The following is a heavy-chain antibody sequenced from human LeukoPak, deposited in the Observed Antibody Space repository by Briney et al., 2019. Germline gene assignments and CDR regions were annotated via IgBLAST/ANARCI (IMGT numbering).Heavy chain of an antibody. Sequence: GGSLRLSCAASGLTFDNYAMIWVRLAPGRGLEYVSVISGSGDGTYSADSVRGRFTISRDNSKDTLYLQMNSLGAEDTAIYYCTKRLWGVGDGAAPDPIDYWGQGTLVTVSS. CDR1: GLTFDNYA. CDR3: TKRLWGVGDGAAPDPIDY. D-gene: IGHD2-21*01. CDR2: ISGSGDGT. V-gene: IGHV3-23*01. J-gene: IGHJ4*02.